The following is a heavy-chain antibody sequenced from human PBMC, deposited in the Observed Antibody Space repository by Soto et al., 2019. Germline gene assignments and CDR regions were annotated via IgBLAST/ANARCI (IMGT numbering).Heavy chain of an antibody. CDR1: GFTFSRYA. Sequence: PVGSLRLSCAASGFTFSRYAVSWVRQAPGKGLEWVPAISTGGGDTFYADSVKGRFTISRDNSKDTLYMQMNSLRAEDTAVYYCAKDSMLDIFDYWGQGTLVTVSS. CDR3: AKDSMLDIFDY. D-gene: IGHD2-2*03. J-gene: IGHJ4*02. V-gene: IGHV3-23*01. CDR2: ISTGGGDT.